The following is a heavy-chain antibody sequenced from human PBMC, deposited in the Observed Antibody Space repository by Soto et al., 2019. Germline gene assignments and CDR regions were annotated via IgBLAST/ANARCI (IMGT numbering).Heavy chain of an antibody. J-gene: IGHJ4*02. V-gene: IGHV3-11*06. D-gene: IGHD4-17*01. Sequence: XGSLRISIAASGFTFSDYCMSWIRQAPGKGLEWVSYISSSSGYKNYADSVKGRFTISRDNAKNSLYLQMNSLRAEDTAVYYCAKEYGRLDYWGQGTLVTAPQ. CDR2: ISSSSGYK. CDR3: AKEYGRLDY. CDR1: GFTFSDYC.